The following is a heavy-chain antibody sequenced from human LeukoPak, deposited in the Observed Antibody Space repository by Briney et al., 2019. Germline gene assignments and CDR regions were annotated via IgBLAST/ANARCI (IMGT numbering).Heavy chain of an antibody. J-gene: IGHJ4*02. D-gene: IGHD6-13*01. Sequence: ASVKVSCKASGYTFTSYDINWVRQATGQGLEWMGGIIPIFGTANYAQKFQGRVTITTDESTSTAYMELSSLRSEDTAVYYCARGGIELYYFDYWGQGTLVTVSS. CDR1: GYTFTSYD. CDR2: IIPIFGTA. CDR3: ARGGIELYYFDY. V-gene: IGHV1-69*05.